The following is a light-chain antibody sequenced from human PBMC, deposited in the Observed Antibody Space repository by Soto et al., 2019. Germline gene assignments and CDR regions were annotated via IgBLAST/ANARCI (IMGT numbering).Light chain of an antibody. V-gene: IGKV3-15*01. Sequence: EIGLTQSPATLSVSPGERATLTCRASQTVGTSLAWYQQKPGQAPRLLIYVASTMATGVPSRFSGSGSGTEXALAIXXLXSEXXAVXXXXXXNAWPLXFGGGTKVEIK. J-gene: IGKJ4*01. CDR3: XXXNAWPLX. CDR1: QTVGTS. CDR2: VAS.